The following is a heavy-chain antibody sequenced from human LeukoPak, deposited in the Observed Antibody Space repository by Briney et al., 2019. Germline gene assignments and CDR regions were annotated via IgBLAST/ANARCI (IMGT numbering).Heavy chain of an antibody. CDR3: AKDRYSGLNPIDY. D-gene: IGHD6-13*01. Sequence: GRSLRLSCAASEFTFSTYGMHWVRQAPGKGLEWVAVISYDGSYKFYADSVRGRFTISRDNSKSTLYLQMNSLRAEDTAVYYCAKDRYSGLNPIDYWGQGTLVTVSS. CDR2: ISYDGSYK. V-gene: IGHV3-30*18. J-gene: IGHJ4*02. CDR1: EFTFSTYG.